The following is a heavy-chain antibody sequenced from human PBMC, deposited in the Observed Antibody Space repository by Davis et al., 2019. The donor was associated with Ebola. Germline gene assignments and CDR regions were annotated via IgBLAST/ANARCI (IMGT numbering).Heavy chain of an antibody. V-gene: IGHV1-18*04. CDR1: GYTFTNYG. Sequence: AASVKVSCKASGYTFTNYGISWVRQAPGQGLEWMGWISAYNGNTNYPQKLQGRAAMTTDTSTSTAYMELRSLRSDDTAVYYCARVQGYCTSTRCYTLGGCDYWGQGTLVTVSS. CDR2: ISAYNGNT. D-gene: IGHD2-2*02. CDR3: ARVQGYCTSTRCYTLGGCDY. J-gene: IGHJ4*02.